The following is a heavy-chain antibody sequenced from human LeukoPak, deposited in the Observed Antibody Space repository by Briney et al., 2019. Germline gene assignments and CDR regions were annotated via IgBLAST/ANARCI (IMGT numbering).Heavy chain of an antibody. CDR3: ARRNRWYSSGRDSKNWFDP. V-gene: IGHV4-34*01. CDR1: GGSLSGYY. Sequence: PSQTLSLTCAVYGGSLSGYYWSWIRQPPRKGLGWVGGINHSVSTHYNPCLTSRVTLSVDTPQNQFSLKMSSVTAADTPVYYCARRNRWYSSGRDSKNWFDPWGQGTLVTVSS. J-gene: IGHJ5*02. D-gene: IGHD6-19*01. CDR2: INHSVST.